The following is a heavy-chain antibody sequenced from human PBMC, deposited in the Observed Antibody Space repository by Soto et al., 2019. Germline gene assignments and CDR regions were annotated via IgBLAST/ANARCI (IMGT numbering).Heavy chain of an antibody. CDR3: AILRSPRRTHFGGSGKYYTRHQYHGMDV. J-gene: IGHJ6*02. V-gene: IGHV1-24*01. CDR1: GNTLTELS. Sequence: QVQLVQSGAEVKKPGASVKVSCKVSGNTLTELSMPWVRQAPGKGLEWMGGFHPDGDTIYAQKFQGRVIMTEDTSTDTSYIEPNSPRSEDTAAFYCAILRSPRRTHFGGSGKYYTRHQYHGMDVWDQGTTLTGSS. CDR2: FHPDGDT. D-gene: IGHD3-10*01.